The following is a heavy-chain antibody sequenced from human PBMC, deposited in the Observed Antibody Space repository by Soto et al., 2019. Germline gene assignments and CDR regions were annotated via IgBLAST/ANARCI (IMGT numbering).Heavy chain of an antibody. CDR3: ARGYDAGCHFGY. CDR2: IQNHGYST. CDR1: GFTFSRDE. J-gene: IGHJ4*02. D-gene: IGHD1-20*01. V-gene: IGHV3-48*03. Sequence: EVQLVESGGGLVQPGGSLRLSCEASGFTFSRDEMNWVRQAPGKGLEWIAYIQNHGYSTHYADSVKGRFTISRDNAKNTLYLHMRSLAAEDTAIYYCARGYDAGCHFGYWGQGVLVTVSS.